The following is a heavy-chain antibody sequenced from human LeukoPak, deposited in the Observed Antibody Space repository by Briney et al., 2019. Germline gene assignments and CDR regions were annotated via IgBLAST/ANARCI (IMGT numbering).Heavy chain of an antibody. Sequence: GGSLRLSCAASGFTFSSYAMSWVRQAPGKGPEWVSAISGSGGSTYYADSVKGRFTISRDNARNTLYLQMNSLRVEDTAAYFCAKRGVVIRVFLVGFHKEAYYFDSWGQGALVTVSS. V-gene: IGHV3-23*01. CDR1: GFTFSSYA. CDR3: AKRGVVIRVFLVGFHKEAYYFDS. D-gene: IGHD3-10*01. J-gene: IGHJ4*02. CDR2: ISGSGGST.